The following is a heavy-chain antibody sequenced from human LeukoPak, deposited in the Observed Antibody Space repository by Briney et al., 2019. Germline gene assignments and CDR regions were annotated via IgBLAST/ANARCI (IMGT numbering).Heavy chain of an antibody. V-gene: IGHV3-43*02. D-gene: IGHD3-10*01. CDR2: ITGDGGST. Sequence: QSGGSLRLSCAASGFTFDDYAMHWVRQPPGKGLEWVSVITGDGGSTYHADSVKGRFTISRDNSKNSLYLQMNSLRTEDTALYYCAKSRNYGSGSYLDYWGPGTLVTVSS. CDR3: AKSRNYGSGSYLDY. J-gene: IGHJ4*02. CDR1: GFTFDDYA.